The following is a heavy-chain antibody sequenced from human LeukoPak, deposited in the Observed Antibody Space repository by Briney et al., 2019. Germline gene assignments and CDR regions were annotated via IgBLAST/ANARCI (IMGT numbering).Heavy chain of an antibody. V-gene: IGHV4-31*03. D-gene: IGHD6-13*01. CDR1: GGSISSGGYY. CDR3: ARGGSSWYSWFDP. Sequence: SGTLSLTCTVSGGSISSGGYYWSWIRQHPGKGLEWIGYIYYSGSTYYNPSLKSRATISVGTSKNQFSLKLSSVTAADTAVYYCARGGSSWYSWFDPWGQGTLVTVSS. CDR2: IYYSGST. J-gene: IGHJ5*02.